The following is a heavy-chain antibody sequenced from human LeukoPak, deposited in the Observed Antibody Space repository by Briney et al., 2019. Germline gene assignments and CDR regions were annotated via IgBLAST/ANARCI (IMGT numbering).Heavy chain of an antibody. Sequence: RGSLRLSCAASGFTFSDYWMHWVRQAPGRGLVWVSRIISDGSSTSYADSVKGRFTISRDNAKNTLYLQMNSLRAEDTAVYYCATTPDSNWYYFDYWGQGALVTVSS. J-gene: IGHJ4*02. CDR3: ATTPDSNWYYFDY. D-gene: IGHD6-13*01. V-gene: IGHV3-74*01. CDR1: GFTFSDYW. CDR2: IISDGSST.